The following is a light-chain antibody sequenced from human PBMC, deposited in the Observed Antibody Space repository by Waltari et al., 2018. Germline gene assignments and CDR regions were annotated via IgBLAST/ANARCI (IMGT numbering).Light chain of an antibody. CDR2: RNN. CDR3: AAWDDNLRLWV. V-gene: IGLV1-47*01. CDR1: SSDIGSNY. Sequence: QSVLTQPPSASGAPGQRVTISCSGSSSDIGSNYVYWFQQIPGTAPKLLIYRNNRRPSGVPARFSGSKSGTSASLAISGLRSEDETDYYCAAWDDNLRLWVFGGGTMLTVL. J-gene: IGLJ3*02.